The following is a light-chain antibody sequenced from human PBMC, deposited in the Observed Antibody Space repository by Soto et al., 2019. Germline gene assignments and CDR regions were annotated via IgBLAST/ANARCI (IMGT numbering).Light chain of an antibody. V-gene: IGLV2-11*01. CDR1: NSDIGGYNY. CDR3: CSYAGTDNFGV. Sequence: QSALTQPRSVSGSPGQSVTISCTGTNSDIGGYNYVSWYQQHPGKAPKVMMYDVSRRPSGVPDRFSGSKSGNTASLTISGLQGEDEADYYCCSYAGTDNFGVFGGGTKLTVL. J-gene: IGLJ3*02. CDR2: DVS.